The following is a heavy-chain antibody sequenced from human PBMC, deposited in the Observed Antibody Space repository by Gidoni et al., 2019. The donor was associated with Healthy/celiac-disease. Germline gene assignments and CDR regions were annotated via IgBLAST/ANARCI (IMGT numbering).Heavy chain of an antibody. CDR2: INPSGGST. CDR1: GYTFTSYY. J-gene: IGHJ3*02. CDR3: ARDRGLRWYHDAFDI. Sequence: QVQLVQSGAEVKKPGASVKVSCKASGYTFTSYYMHWVRQAPGQGLEWMGIINPSGGSTSYAQKFQGRVTMTRDTSTSTVYMELSSLRSEDTAVYYCARDRGLRWYHDAFDIWGQGTMVTVSS. D-gene: IGHD4-17*01. V-gene: IGHV1-46*01.